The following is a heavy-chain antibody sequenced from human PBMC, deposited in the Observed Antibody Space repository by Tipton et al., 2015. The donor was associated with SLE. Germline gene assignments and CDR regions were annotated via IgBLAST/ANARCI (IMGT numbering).Heavy chain of an antibody. Sequence: TLSLTCTVSGGSISNYYWSWIRQPAGKGLEWIGRIYTSGSTNYNPSLKSRVTMSVDTSKNQFSLKLSSGTAADTAVYYCARDHPVAGSFDYWGQGTLVTVSS. V-gene: IGHV4-4*07. CDR2: IYTSGST. D-gene: IGHD6-19*01. J-gene: IGHJ4*02. CDR3: ARDHPVAGSFDY. CDR1: GGSISNYY.